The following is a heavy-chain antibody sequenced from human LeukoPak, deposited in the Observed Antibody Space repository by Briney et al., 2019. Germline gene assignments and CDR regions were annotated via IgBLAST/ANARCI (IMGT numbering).Heavy chain of an antibody. Sequence: SETLSLTCAVYGGSFSGYYWSWIRQPPGKGLEWIGSIYYSGSTSYNPSLKSRVTMTVDTSKSQFSLKLSSVTAADTAVYFCARSPHIWFAERGWFDPWGQGTLVTVSS. CDR3: ARSPHIWFAERGWFDP. CDR2: IYYSGST. V-gene: IGHV4-34*01. D-gene: IGHD3-10*01. J-gene: IGHJ5*02. CDR1: GGSFSGYY.